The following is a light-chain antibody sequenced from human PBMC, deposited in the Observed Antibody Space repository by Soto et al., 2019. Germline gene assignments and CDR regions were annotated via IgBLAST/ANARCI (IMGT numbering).Light chain of an antibody. J-gene: IGKJ1*01. V-gene: IGKV3-15*01. Sequence: EIVMTQSPATRSVSPGERATLSCRASQSSRSNLAWYQQKPGQAPRLLIYGASTRATGIPARFSGSGSGTEFTLTISSLQSEDFAVYYCQQYSNWPPGTFGQGTKVEIK. CDR3: QQYSNWPPGT. CDR1: QSSRSN. CDR2: GAS.